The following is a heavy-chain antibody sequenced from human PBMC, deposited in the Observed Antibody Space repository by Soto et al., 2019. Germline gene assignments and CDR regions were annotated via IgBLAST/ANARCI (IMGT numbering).Heavy chain of an antibody. D-gene: IGHD6-25*01. CDR2: MNHSGGT. J-gene: IGHJ3*01. CDR1: GVSVNSGNYY. CDR3: ARAERASATADVDAFDF. Sequence: QVKLQQSGAGLLKPSETLSLTCAVFGVSVNSGNYYWSWIRQHPGKGLEWIGEMNHSGGTNFNPSRKGRVTISVYTSKYPFSLKMSSVTVADAALYYCARAERASATADVDAFDFWGQGTLVTVSS. V-gene: IGHV4-34*01.